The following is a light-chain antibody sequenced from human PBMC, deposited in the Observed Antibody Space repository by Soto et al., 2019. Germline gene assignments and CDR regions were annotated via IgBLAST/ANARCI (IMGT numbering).Light chain of an antibody. J-gene: IGKJ1*01. CDR2: KAS. CDR3: QQYINRWT. CDR1: QSISTW. Sequence: DIQMTQSPSTLSASVGDRVTITCRASQSISTWLAWYQQKPGKAPKLLIYKASSLESGVPSRFSGSGSGTEFTLTISSPQPDDFATYYCQQYINRWTFGQGTKVDIK. V-gene: IGKV1-5*03.